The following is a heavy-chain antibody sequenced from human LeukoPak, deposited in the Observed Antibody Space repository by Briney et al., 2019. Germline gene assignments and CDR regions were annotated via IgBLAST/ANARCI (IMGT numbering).Heavy chain of an antibody. Sequence: SETPSLTCAVYGGSFSGYYWSWIRQPPGKGLEWIGEINHSGSTNYNPSLKSRVTISVDTSKNQFSLKLSSVTAADTAVYYCASRTHYDFWSGYYYYMDVWGKGTTVTVSS. CDR3: ASRTHYDFWSGYYYYMDV. CDR1: GGSFSGYY. J-gene: IGHJ6*03. V-gene: IGHV4-34*01. CDR2: INHSGST. D-gene: IGHD3-3*01.